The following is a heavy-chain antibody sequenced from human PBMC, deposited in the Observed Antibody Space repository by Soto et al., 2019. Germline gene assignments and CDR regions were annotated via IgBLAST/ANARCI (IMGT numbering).Heavy chain of an antibody. CDR1: GFTFSSYW. D-gene: IGHD6-19*01. CDR2: VNSDGSTT. CDR3: VRGEGGWETY. J-gene: IGHJ4*02. Sequence: GSLRLSCAASGFTFSSYWMHWVRQAPGKGLVWVSRVNSDGSTTTYADSVKGRFTISRDNAKNTLYLQMNSLRAEDTAVYYCVRGEGGWETYWGQGTLVTVSS. V-gene: IGHV3-74*01.